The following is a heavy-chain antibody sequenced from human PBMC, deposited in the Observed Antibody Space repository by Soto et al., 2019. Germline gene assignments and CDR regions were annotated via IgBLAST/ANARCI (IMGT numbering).Heavy chain of an antibody. CDR2: ISGSGGST. Sequence: HPGGSLRLSCAASGFTFSSYAMSWVRQAPGKGLEWVSAISGSGGSTYYADSVKGRFTISRDNSKNTLYLQMNSLRAEDTAVYYCAKDLGSGWYKGSDYWGQGTLVTVSS. V-gene: IGHV3-23*01. CDR1: GFTFSSYA. CDR3: AKDLGSGWYKGSDY. J-gene: IGHJ4*02. D-gene: IGHD6-19*01.